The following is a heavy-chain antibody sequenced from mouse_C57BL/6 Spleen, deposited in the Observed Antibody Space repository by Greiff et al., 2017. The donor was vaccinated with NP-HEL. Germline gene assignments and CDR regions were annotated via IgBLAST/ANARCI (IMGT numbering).Heavy chain of an antibody. Sequence: VQLQESGPELVKPGASVKISCKASGYAFSSSWMNWVKQRPGKGLEWIGRIYPGDGDTNYNGKFKGKATLTADKSSSTAYMQLSSLTSEDSAVYFCARRYGNYDYAMDYWGQGTSVTVSS. D-gene: IGHD2-10*02. J-gene: IGHJ4*01. CDR2: IYPGDGDT. V-gene: IGHV1-82*01. CDR1: GYAFSSSW. CDR3: ARRYGNYDYAMDY.